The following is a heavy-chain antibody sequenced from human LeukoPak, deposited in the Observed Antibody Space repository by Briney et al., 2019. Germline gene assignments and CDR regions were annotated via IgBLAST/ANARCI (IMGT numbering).Heavy chain of an antibody. CDR3: AKNRGGTYKYYMDV. J-gene: IGHJ6*03. CDR2: VSGSGGAT. V-gene: IGHV3-23*01. Sequence: PGGSLRLSCAASGFTFSNYAMSWVRQAPGMGLEWLSYVSGSGGATYYAASVKGRFTISIDNSKNTVYLQMGSLRAEDTAVYYCAKNRGGTYKYYMDVWGNGTTVTVSS. D-gene: IGHD1-1*01. CDR1: GFTFSNYA.